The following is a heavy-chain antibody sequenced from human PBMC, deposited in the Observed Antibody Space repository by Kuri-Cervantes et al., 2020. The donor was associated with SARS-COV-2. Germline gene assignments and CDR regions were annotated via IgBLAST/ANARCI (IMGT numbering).Heavy chain of an antibody. D-gene: IGHD3-22*01. CDR1: GFTFSGYT. Sequence: GESLKISCVATGFTFSGYTMNWVRQAPGKALQWVSSISGSGSYIYYADSVKGRFTVSRDSAKNSLYLQMNSLRAEDTAVYYCARDGNYYDSSGLIDYWGQGTLVTVSS. V-gene: IGHV3-21*01. CDR3: ARDGNYYDSSGLIDY. J-gene: IGHJ4*02. CDR2: ISGSGSYI.